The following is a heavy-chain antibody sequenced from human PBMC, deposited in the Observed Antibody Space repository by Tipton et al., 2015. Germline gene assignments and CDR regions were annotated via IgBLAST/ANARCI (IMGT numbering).Heavy chain of an antibody. CDR2: IKDNGST. V-gene: IGHV4-30-4*01. Sequence: TLSLTCTVSGGSISSDNYYWSWIRQPPGKGLEWIGYIKDNGSTFYKPSLKTRVTISVDTSKNQFSLKLGSVTATDTAVYYCGRHPPLRLEIDYWGQGTLVTVSS. J-gene: IGHJ4*02. D-gene: IGHD4-17*01. CDR3: GRHPPLRLEIDY. CDR1: GGSISSDNYY.